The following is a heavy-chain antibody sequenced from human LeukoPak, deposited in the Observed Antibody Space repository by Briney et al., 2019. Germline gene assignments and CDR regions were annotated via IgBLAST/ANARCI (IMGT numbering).Heavy chain of an antibody. CDR1: GFTFSSYA. D-gene: IGHD5-18*01. CDR3: AKGSGYSYGHSDY. V-gene: IGHV3-23*01. J-gene: IGHJ4*02. CDR2: ISGSGGST. Sequence: GGSLRLSCASSGFTFSSYAMSWVRQAPGKGLEWVSAISGSGGSTYYADSVEGRFTISRDNSKNTLYLQMNSLRAEDTAVYYCAKGSGYSYGHSDYWGQGTLVTVSS.